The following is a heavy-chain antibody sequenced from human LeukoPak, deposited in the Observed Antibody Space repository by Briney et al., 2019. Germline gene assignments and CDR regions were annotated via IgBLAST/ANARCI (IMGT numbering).Heavy chain of an antibody. J-gene: IGHJ6*03. CDR2: IIPIFGTA. CDR1: GGTFSSYA. CDR3: AVAGASSSAGASLYYYYYYMDV. V-gene: IGHV1-69*13. Sequence: SVKVSCKASGGTFSSYAISWVRQAPGQGLEWMGGIIPIFGTANYAQKFQGRVTITADESTSTAYMELSSLRSEDTAVYYCAVAGASSSAGASLYYYYYYMDVWGKGTTVTISS. D-gene: IGHD6-19*01.